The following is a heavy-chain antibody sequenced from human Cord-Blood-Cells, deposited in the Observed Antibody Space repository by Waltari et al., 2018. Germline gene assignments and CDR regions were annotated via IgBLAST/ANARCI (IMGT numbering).Heavy chain of an antibody. CDR1: GGPLRSGSYY. J-gene: IGHJ4*02. V-gene: IGHV4-61*09. CDR2: IYTSGST. D-gene: IGHD6-6*01. CDR3: ARETGYSSSFDY. Sequence: QVQLQESGPGLVKPSQTLSLTCTVSGGPLRSGSYYWSWIRQPAGKGLEWIGYIYTSGSTNYNPSLKIRVTISVDTSKNQFSLKLSSVTAADTAVYYCARETGYSSSFDYWGQGTLVTVSS.